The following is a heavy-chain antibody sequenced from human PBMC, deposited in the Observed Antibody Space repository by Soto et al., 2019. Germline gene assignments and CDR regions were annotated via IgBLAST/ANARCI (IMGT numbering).Heavy chain of an antibody. CDR2: IYPGDSDT. CDR3: ARHYSSSHYYYYYYMDV. D-gene: IGHD6-6*01. CDR1: GYSFTSYW. Sequence: PGESLKISCKGSGYSFTSYWIVWVRQMPGKGLEWMGIIYPGDSDTRYSPSFQGQVTISADKSISTAYLQWSSLKASDTAMYYCARHYSSSHYYYYYYMDVWGKGTTVTVSS. V-gene: IGHV5-51*01. J-gene: IGHJ6*03.